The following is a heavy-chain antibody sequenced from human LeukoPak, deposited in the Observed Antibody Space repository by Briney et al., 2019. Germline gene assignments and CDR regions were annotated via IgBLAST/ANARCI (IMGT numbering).Heavy chain of an antibody. CDR2: IYYRGST. V-gene: IGHV4-39*07. CDR1: GGSISSSSYY. J-gene: IGHJ6*03. CDR3: ARVKKGDYMDV. Sequence: PSETLSLTCTVSGGSISSSSYYWGWIRQPPGKGLEWIGSIYYRGSTYYNPSLKSRVTISVDTSKNQLSLKLNSVIAADTAVYYCARVKKGDYMDVWGKGTTVTVSS. D-gene: IGHD3-16*01.